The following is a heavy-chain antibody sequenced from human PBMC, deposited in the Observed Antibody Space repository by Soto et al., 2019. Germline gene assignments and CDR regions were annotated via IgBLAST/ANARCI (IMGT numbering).Heavy chain of an antibody. V-gene: IGHV3-23*01. CDR1: GFTFSSYA. Sequence: GGSLRLSCAASGFTFSSYAMSWVRQGPGKGLEWVSAISGSGGSTHQADSVKGRFTLSRDNSKNTLYLQMHGLRAKDTAVYLCATHNKSWYANAYFHNWGRGSLVTVSP. J-gene: IGHJ4*02. CDR3: ATHNKSWYANAYFHN. D-gene: IGHD2-8*01. CDR2: ISGSGGST.